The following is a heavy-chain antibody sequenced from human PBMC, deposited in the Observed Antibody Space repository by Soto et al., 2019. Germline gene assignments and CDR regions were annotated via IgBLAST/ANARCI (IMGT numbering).Heavy chain of an antibody. J-gene: IGHJ4*02. Sequence: PGGSLRLSCAASGFTFSSYAMSWVRQAPGKGLEWVSAISGSGGSTYYADSVKGRFTSSIDNSKNTLYLQMNSLRAEDTAVYYGAKDWHSSGWYRSGSYHSYFDYWGQGTLVTVSS. CDR3: AKDWHSSGWYRSGSYHSYFDY. D-gene: IGHD6-19*01. CDR2: ISGSGGST. CDR1: GFTFSSYA. V-gene: IGHV3-23*01.